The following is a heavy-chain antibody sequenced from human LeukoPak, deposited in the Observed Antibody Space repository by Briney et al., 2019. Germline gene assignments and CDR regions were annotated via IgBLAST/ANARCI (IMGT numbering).Heavy chain of an antibody. J-gene: IGHJ4*02. CDR1: GGSVSSGSYY. V-gene: IGHV4-61*01. D-gene: IGHD6-19*01. Sequence: SETLSLTCTVSGGSVSSGSYYWSWIRQPPGKGLEWIGYIYYSGSTNYNPSLKSRVTISVDTSKNQFSLKLSSVTAADTAVYYCARDKRHSSGTAYYFDYWGQGTLVTVSS. CDR2: IYYSGST. CDR3: ARDKRHSSGTAYYFDY.